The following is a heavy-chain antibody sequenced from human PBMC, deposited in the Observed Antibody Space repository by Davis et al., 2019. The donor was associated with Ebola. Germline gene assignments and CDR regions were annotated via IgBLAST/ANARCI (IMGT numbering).Heavy chain of an antibody. CDR1: GYTFPNYG. CDR2: INPSGGST. Sequence: ASVNVSCMASGYTFPNYGISWVRQAPGQGLEWMGIINPSGGSTSYAQKFQGRVTMTRDTSTSTVYMELSSLRSEDTAVYYCARGYGDYWGQGTLVTVSS. D-gene: IGHD4-17*01. J-gene: IGHJ4*02. V-gene: IGHV1-46*01. CDR3: ARGYGDY.